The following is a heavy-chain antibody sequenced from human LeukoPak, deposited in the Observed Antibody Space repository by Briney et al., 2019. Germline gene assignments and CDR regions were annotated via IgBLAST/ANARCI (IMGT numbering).Heavy chain of an antibody. Sequence: GGSLRLSCAAYGFTFSSYEMNWVRQAPGKGLEWVSYISSSGSTIYYADSVKGRFTISRDNAKNSLHLQMNSLRAEDTAVYYCARLDYGDYRGAFDIWGQGTMVTVSS. J-gene: IGHJ3*02. D-gene: IGHD4-17*01. CDR2: ISSSGSTI. CDR3: ARLDYGDYRGAFDI. V-gene: IGHV3-48*03. CDR1: GFTFSSYE.